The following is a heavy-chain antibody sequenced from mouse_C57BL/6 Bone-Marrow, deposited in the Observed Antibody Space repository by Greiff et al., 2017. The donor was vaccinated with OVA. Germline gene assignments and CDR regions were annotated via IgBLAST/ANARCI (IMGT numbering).Heavy chain of an antibody. CDR2: IHPNSGST. CDR3: ARPLTTVVASYFDV. D-gene: IGHD1-1*01. V-gene: IGHV1-64*01. Sequence: QVQLKQPGAELVKPGASVKLSCKASGYTFTSYWMHWVKQRPGQGLEWIGMIHPNSGSTNYNEKFKSKATLTVDKSSSTAYMQRSSLTSEDSAVYYCARPLTTVVASYFDVWGTGTTVTVSS. CDR1: GYTFTSYW. J-gene: IGHJ1*03.